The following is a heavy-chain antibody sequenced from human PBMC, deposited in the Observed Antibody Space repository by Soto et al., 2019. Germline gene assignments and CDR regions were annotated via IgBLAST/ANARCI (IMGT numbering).Heavy chain of an antibody. CDR3: ARGAVVAAIEYFQH. CDR2: IIPIFGTA. CDR1: GGTFSSYA. D-gene: IGHD2-15*01. Sequence: ASVKVSCKASGGTFSSYAISWVRQAPGQGLEWMGGIIPIFGTANYAQKFQGRVTITADESTSTAYMELSSLRSEDTAVYYCARGAVVAAIEYFQHWGQGTLVTVSS. J-gene: IGHJ1*01. V-gene: IGHV1-69*13.